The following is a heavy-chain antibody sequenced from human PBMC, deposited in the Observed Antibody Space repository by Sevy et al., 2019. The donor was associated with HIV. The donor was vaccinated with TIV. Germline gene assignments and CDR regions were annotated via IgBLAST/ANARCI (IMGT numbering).Heavy chain of an antibody. J-gene: IGHJ4*02. V-gene: IGHV1-2*06. CDR3: ARGRIQLWSPVDY. CDR2: INPNSGGT. D-gene: IGHD5-18*01. CDR1: GYTFTGYY. Sequence: ASVKVSCKASGYTFTGYYMHWVRQAPGQGLEWMGRINPNSGGTNYAQKFQGRVTMTRDTSISTAYMELSRLRSDETAVYYCARGRIQLWSPVDYWGQGTLVTVSS.